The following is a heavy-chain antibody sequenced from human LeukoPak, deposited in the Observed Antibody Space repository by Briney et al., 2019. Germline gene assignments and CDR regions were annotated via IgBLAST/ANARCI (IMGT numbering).Heavy chain of an antibody. D-gene: IGHD5-18*01. CDR1: GYTFTGYY. CDR3: ARDWDTAMVFDY. CDR2: INPNSGGT. J-gene: IGHJ4*02. Sequence: ASVNVSCKASGYTFTGYYMHWVRQAPGQGLEWMGWINPNSGGTNYAQKFQGRVTMTRDTSISTAYMELSRLRSDDTAVYYCARDWDTAMVFDYWGQGTLVTVSS. V-gene: IGHV1-2*02.